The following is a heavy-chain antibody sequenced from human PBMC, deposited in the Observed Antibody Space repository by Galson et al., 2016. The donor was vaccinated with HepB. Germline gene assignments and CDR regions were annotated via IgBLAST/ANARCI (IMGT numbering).Heavy chain of an antibody. D-gene: IGHD6-13*01. Sequence: SLRLSCAVSGFIFSNDYMSWLRQAPGKGLEWVAHISSGGNAIYYADSVKGRFTISRDDVKNSLFLQMNSLRADDTAIYFCARQIYSSGSRDWFDPWGQGTRVTVSS. CDR2: ISSGGNAI. J-gene: IGHJ5*02. V-gene: IGHV3-11*01. CDR1: GFIFSNDY. CDR3: ARQIYSSGSRDWFDP.